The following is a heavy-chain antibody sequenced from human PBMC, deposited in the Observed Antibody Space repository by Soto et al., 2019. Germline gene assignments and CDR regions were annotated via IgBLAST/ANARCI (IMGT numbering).Heavy chain of an antibody. D-gene: IGHD3-22*01. J-gene: IGHJ4*02. CDR1: GGTFSSYA. V-gene: IGHV1-69*01. CDR3: ARGRGEVITTPIFDY. Sequence: QVQLVQSGAEVKKPGSSVKVSCKASGGTFSSYAISWVRQAPGQGLEWMGGIIPIFGTANYAQKFQGRVTITADESTSTGYREVSSLRSEDTAVYYCARGRGEVITTPIFDYWGQGTLVTVSS. CDR2: IIPIFGTA.